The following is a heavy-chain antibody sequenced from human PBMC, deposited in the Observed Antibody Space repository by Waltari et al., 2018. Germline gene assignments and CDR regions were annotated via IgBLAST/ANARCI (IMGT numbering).Heavy chain of an antibody. CDR3: ARDGGQWGQLWLHY. D-gene: IGHD3-16*01. Sequence: QVQLVESGGGVVQPGRSLRLSCAASGFIFSTYGMHWVRQAPDKGLEWVAVISNDGDKKYYADSVKGRFTISRDNSENTLYLQMNSLRAEDTAVYYCARDGGQWGQLWLHYWGQGTPVTVSS. J-gene: IGHJ4*02. V-gene: IGHV3-30*03. CDR1: GFIFSTYG. CDR2: ISNDGDKK.